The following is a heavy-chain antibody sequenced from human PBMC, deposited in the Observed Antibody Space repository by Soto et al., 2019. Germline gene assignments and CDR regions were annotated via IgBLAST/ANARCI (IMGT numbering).Heavy chain of an antibody. D-gene: IGHD3-22*01. CDR1: GCTFSSYA. V-gene: IGHV1-69*13. Sequence: SVKVSCKASGCTFSSYAISWVRQAPGQGLEWMGGIIPIFGTANYAQKFQGRVTITADASTSTAYMELSSLRSEDTAVYYCARAGHYDDSSGYAYYFDYWGQGTLVTVSS. CDR3: ARAGHYDDSSGYAYYFDY. CDR2: IIPIFGTA. J-gene: IGHJ4*02.